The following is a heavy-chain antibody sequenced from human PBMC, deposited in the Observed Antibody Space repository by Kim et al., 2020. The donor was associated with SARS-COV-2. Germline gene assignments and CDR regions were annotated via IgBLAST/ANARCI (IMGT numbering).Heavy chain of an antibody. V-gene: IGHV3-30*04. CDR1: GFTFRSYA. CDR2: ISGDGGST. D-gene: IGHD5-12*01. J-gene: IGHJ6*01. Sequence: GGSLRLSCAASGFTFRSYAMRWVRQAPGKGLEWVAVISGDGGSTYQADSVKGRFTISRDDSKSMLYLQMSSLRAEDTAVYYCAKGSRIGARGHYYFG. CDR3: AKGSRIGARGHYYFG.